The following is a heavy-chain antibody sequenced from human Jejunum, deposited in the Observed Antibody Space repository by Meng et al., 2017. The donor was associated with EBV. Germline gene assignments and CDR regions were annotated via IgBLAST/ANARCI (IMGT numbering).Heavy chain of an antibody. CDR2: IYHGGGT. Sequence: QLQESGPMLEKPSGALSLTCVVSGGSISDNDWWSWVRQPPGKGLEWLGEIYHGGGTNYNPSLESRVTISVDKSKNQFSLKLNSVTVADTAVYYCAGNGYYALEYWGPGILVTVSS. CDR3: AGNGYYALEY. CDR1: GGSISDNDW. V-gene: IGHV4-4*02. D-gene: IGHD3-22*01. J-gene: IGHJ4*02.